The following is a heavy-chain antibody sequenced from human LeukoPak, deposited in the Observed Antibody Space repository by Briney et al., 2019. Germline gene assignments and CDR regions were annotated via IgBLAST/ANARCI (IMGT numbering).Heavy chain of an antibody. D-gene: IGHD5-18*01. Sequence: GGSLRLSCTASGFIFGDYAITWVRQAPGKALEWVGFIRSKTYGGAPEYAASVQGRFTISRDDSKSIAYLQVNSLKTEDTAVYYCATPSRYSFPYYFDYWGQGTLVTVSS. V-gene: IGHV3-49*04. CDR2: IRSKTYGGAP. CDR1: GFIFGDYA. J-gene: IGHJ4*02. CDR3: ATPSRYSFPYYFDY.